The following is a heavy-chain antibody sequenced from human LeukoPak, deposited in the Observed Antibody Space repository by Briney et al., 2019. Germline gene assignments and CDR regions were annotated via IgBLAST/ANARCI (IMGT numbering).Heavy chain of an antibody. CDR2: ISSAGGYI. CDR3: AREIVSSNSFDN. Sequence: GGSLRLSCAASGFTFSSYTLNWVREAPGKGLEWVSSISSAGGYIYYADSVNGRFTISRDNAKNSLYLQMNSLRAVDTAVYYCAREIVSSNSFDNWGQGTLVTVSS. V-gene: IGHV3-21*01. J-gene: IGHJ4*02. D-gene: IGHD2-2*01. CDR1: GFTFSSYT.